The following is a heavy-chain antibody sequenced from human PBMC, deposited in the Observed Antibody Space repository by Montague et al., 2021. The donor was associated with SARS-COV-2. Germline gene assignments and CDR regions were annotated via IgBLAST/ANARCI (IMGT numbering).Heavy chain of an antibody. Sequence: SLRLSCAASGFTFSSYSMNWVRQAPGKGLEWVSYISSSSSYIYYADSVKGRFTISRDNAKNSLYLQMNSLGAEDTAVYYCARTLTTVTSDYFDYWGQGTLVTVSS. J-gene: IGHJ4*02. V-gene: IGHV3-21*01. CDR1: GFTFSSYS. CDR3: ARTLTTVTSDYFDY. D-gene: IGHD4-17*01. CDR2: ISSSSSYI.